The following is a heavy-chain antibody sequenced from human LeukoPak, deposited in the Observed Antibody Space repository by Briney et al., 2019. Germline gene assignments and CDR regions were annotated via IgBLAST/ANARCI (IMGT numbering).Heavy chain of an antibody. CDR3: ARVQGMSGYFLIDL. J-gene: IGHJ5*02. V-gene: IGHV4-61*05. Sequence: SETLSLTCTVSGGSISSSSYYWGWIRQPPGKGLEWIGYIYYSGNTNYNPSLKSRVTISVDTSKNQLSLRLNSVTAADTAVYYCARVQGMSGYFLIDLWGQGTLVTVSS. CDR2: IYYSGNT. CDR1: GGSISSSSYY. D-gene: IGHD3-3*01.